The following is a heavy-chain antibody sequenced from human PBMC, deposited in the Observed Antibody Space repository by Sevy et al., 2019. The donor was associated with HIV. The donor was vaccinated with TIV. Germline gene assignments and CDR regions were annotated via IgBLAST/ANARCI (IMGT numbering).Heavy chain of an antibody. CDR1: GFTFSDHY. CDR3: ATHAGIAAAGRVFDY. D-gene: IGHD6-13*01. Sequence: GGSLRLACVASGFTFSDHYMEWVRRAPGKGLEWVGRPRNKADGYATEYAASVKGRFTISRDESKNSLYVQMNSLKAEDTAVYYCATHAGIAAAGRVFDYWVQGTLVTVSS. CDR2: PRNKADGYAT. V-gene: IGHV3-72*01. J-gene: IGHJ4*02.